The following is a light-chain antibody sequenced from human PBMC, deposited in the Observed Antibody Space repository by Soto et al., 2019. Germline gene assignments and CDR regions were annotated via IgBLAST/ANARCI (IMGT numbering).Light chain of an antibody. CDR2: EAS. Sequence: DIQMTQSPSTLSTSVGDRATITCRATQNIDRWLAWYQQKPGKAPKLLIYEASSLEGGVPSRFSGSGSGTEFTLTGSGLQEEYFATYWCQQYKSGSTFGQGTKLDFK. V-gene: IGKV1-5*01. CDR3: QQYKSGST. J-gene: IGKJ1*01. CDR1: QNIDRW.